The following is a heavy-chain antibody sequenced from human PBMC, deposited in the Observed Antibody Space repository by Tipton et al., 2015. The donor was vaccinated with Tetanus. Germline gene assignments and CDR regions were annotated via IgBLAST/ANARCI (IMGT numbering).Heavy chain of an antibody. CDR3: ARGGGNTMFRGGEFVHSYYYQGMDV. CDR1: GGSVTNGVYS. Sequence: TLSLTCAVSGGSVTNGVYSWSWIRQPPGKGLECIGYISHSGRTYYNPSLNSRVTISLDRSKNQFSLKLTSVTAADTAVYYCARGGGNTMFRGGEFVHSYYYQGMDVWGQGSTVTVSS. D-gene: IGHD3-10*01. V-gene: IGHV4-30-2*01. CDR2: ISHSGRT. J-gene: IGHJ6*02.